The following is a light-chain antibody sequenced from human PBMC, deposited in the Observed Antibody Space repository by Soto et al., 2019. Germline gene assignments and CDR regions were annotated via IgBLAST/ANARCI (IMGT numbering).Light chain of an antibody. CDR1: SSDVGSHNL. J-gene: IGLJ7*01. CDR3: FSYGGSRAV. CDR2: EVS. V-gene: IGLV2-23*02. Sequence: QSALTQPASVSGSPGQSITISCTGTSSDVGSHNLVSWYQQHPGQAPKLMIYEVSKRPLGVSARFSASKSGNTASLTISGLQAEDDADYYCFSYGGSRAVFGGGTQLTVL.